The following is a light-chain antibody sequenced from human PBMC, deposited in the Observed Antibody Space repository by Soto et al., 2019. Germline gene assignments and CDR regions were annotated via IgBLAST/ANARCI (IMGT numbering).Light chain of an antibody. J-gene: IGKJ2*01. CDR3: HQYGTPPRT. CDR1: QSVDSSY. CDR2: STS. V-gene: IGKV3-20*01. Sequence: EIVLTQSPGTQSLSPGEKATLSCRASQSVDSSYLAWYQQRPGQAPRLLIYSTSRRATGIPDRFSGRRSGTDFSLTISRLEPEDFAVYYCHQYGTPPRTFGQGTKLEI.